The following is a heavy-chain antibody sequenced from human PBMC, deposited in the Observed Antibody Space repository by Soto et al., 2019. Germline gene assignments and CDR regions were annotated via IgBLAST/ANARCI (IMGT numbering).Heavy chain of an antibody. D-gene: IGHD3-22*01. J-gene: IGHJ3*02. CDR1: GGTFSSYT. CDR2: IIPILGIA. CDR3: ARGKRVVVITRRDAFDI. V-gene: IGHV1-69*02. Sequence: QVQLVQSGAEVKKPGSSVKVSCKASGGTFSSYTISWVRQAPGQGLEWMGRIIPILGIANYAQKFQGRVTITADKSTSTAYMELSSLRSEDTAVYYCARGKRVVVITRRDAFDIWGQGTMVTVSS.